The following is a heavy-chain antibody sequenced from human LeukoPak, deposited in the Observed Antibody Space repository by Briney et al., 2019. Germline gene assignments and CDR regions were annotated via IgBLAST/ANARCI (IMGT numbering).Heavy chain of an antibody. CDR3: ARRLTQYDCFDP. V-gene: IGHV6-1*01. CDR1: GDSVSSNSVT. CDR2: TYYRSTWYN. Sequence: LQTLSLTCAISGDSVSSNSVTWNWIRQSPSRGLEWLGRTYYRSTWYNDYAVSVRGRITVNPDTSKNQFSLHLNSVTPEDTAVYYCARRLTQYDCFDPWGQGILVTVSS. J-gene: IGHJ5*02. D-gene: IGHD2-2*01.